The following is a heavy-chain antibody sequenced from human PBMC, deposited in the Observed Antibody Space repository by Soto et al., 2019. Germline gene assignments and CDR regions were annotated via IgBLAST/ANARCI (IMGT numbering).Heavy chain of an antibody. J-gene: IGHJ4*02. CDR3: AKGGLLGVTTTRKGFEY. CDR2: TKPNSGDS. V-gene: IGHV1-2*02. CDR1: GYTFTDYY. Sequence: QVHLVQSGAEVKKPGSSLKVSCKASGYTFTDYYIHWVRQAPGQGLEWMAWTKPNSGDSDYAQKFQGRVTMTRDTSVRTAYMELSGLIFDDTAVYYCAKGGLLGVTTTRKGFEYWGQGTLVTVSS. D-gene: IGHD4-17*01.